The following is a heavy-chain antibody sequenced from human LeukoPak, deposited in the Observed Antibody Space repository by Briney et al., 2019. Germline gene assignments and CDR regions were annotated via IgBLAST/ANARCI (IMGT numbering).Heavy chain of an antibody. CDR1: GYTFTTFW. CDR2: IYPGDSDT. CDR3: ANGGYSGYDYFDY. V-gene: IGHV5-51*01. J-gene: IGHJ4*02. D-gene: IGHD5-12*01. Sequence: GESLKISCKGSGYTFTTFWIGWVRQMPGKGLEWMGIIYPGDSDTRYSPSFQGQVTISADKSISTAYLQWSSLKASDTAMYYCANGGYSGYDYFDYWGQGTLVTVSS.